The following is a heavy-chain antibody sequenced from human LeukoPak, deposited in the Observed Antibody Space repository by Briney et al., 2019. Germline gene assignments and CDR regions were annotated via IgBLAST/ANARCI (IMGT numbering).Heavy chain of an antibody. D-gene: IGHD3-10*01. J-gene: IGHJ6*02. CDR1: GFTFSSYA. Sequence: GGSLRLSCAASGFTFSSYAMSWVRQAPGKGLEWVSAISGSDYSTNYADSMKGRFTISRDNSKNTLYLQMNSLRAEDTAVYYCAPTYYYGSGSYGWGQGTTVTVSS. CDR2: ISGSDYST. V-gene: IGHV3-23*01. CDR3: APTYYYGSGSYG.